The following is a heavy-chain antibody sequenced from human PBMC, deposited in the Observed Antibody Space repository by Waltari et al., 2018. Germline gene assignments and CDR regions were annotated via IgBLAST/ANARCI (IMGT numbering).Heavy chain of an antibody. CDR1: GFVCTTFG. V-gene: IGHV3-21*03. CDR3: ARALTTPNDF. CDR2: STDGGAYL. D-gene: IGHD4-17*01. J-gene: IGHJ4*02. Sequence: EVQLVESGVGLVKPGGSLILSLAASGFVCTTFGLSWVRQAPGKGLEWVSSSTDGGAYLDYADSVRGRFTVSIDNAKNSLHLQMNNLRAEDTAVYYCARALTTPNDFWGQGTLVTVSS.